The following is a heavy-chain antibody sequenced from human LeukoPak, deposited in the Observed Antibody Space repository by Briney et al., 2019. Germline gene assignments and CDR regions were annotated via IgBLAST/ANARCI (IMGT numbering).Heavy chain of an antibody. J-gene: IGHJ4*02. D-gene: IGHD5-18*01. CDR1: GGTFSSYA. V-gene: IGHV1-69*06. Sequence: SVKVSCKASGGTFSSYAISWVRQAPGQGLEWMGGIIPIFGTANYAQKFQGRVTITADKSTSTAYMELSSLRSEDTAVYYCASGAMESHNFDYWGQGTLVTVPS. CDR2: IIPIFGTA. CDR3: ASGAMESHNFDY.